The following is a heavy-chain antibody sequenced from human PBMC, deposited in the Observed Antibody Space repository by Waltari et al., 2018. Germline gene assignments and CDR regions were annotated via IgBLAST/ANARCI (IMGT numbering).Heavy chain of an antibody. CDR1: GFNFISYA. CDR2: ISDSGVIT. V-gene: IGHV3-23*01. CDR3: ARHLYSIDYLELAK. J-gene: IGHJ4*02. D-gene: IGHD3-22*01. Sequence: EEHLLESGGGLAQPGGSLRLSCAASGFNFISYAMSWVRQAPGKGREWVLVISDSGVITKYADSVKGRFTVSRDNSKNTVFLHLNSLRAEDTAIYYCARHLYSIDYLELAKWGQGTLVTVSS.